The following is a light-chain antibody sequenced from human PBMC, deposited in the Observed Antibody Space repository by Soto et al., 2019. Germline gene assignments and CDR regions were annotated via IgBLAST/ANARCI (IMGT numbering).Light chain of an antibody. V-gene: IGKV3-20*01. Sequence: EIVLTQSPCTLSLSQGERATLSCRASQSVSSSYLSWYQQKPGQAPRLLIYGASSRATGIPDRFSGSGSGTDFTLTISRLEPEDFAVYYCQQYGSSLFGQGTRLEIK. CDR3: QQYGSSL. CDR1: QSVSSSY. CDR2: GAS. J-gene: IGKJ5*01.